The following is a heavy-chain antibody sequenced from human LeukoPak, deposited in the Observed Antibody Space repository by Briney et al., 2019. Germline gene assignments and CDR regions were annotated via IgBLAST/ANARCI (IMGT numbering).Heavy chain of an antibody. D-gene: IGHD3-22*01. CDR3: AREYYYDNSGYYRPYDYYYMDV. Sequence: SETLSLTCTVSGGSINSSSYYWSWIRQPAGKGLEWIGRIYTSGSTNYNPSLKSRVTISVDTSKNQFSLKLSSVTAADTAVYYCAREYYYDNSGYYRPYDYYYMDVWGKGTTVTISS. CDR1: GGSINSSSYY. V-gene: IGHV4-61*02. J-gene: IGHJ6*03. CDR2: IYTSGST.